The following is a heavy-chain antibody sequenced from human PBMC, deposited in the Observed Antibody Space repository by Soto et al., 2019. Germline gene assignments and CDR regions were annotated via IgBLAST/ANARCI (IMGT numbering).Heavy chain of an antibody. J-gene: IGHJ5*02. CDR1: GGSVNSGTDY. Sequence: SETLSLTCTVSGGSVNSGTDYWSWIRQPPGKGLEWIGYVANSGTTNYNHSLKSRVTLSVDTSNNQFSLKLSSVTAADTAVYYCARGEYYYDSSGYYTPHSWFDPWGQGTLVNVSS. V-gene: IGHV4-61*01. CDR2: VANSGTT. CDR3: ARGEYYYDSSGYYTPHSWFDP. D-gene: IGHD3-22*01.